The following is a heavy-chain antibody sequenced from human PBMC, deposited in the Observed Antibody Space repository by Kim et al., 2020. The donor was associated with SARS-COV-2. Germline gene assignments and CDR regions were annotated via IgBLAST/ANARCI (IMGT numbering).Heavy chain of an antibody. V-gene: IGHV7-4-1*02. J-gene: IGHJ4*02. Sequence: ASVKVSCKASGYTFTDYGIKWVRQAPGQGVEWMGWINTNTGNPKYAQGFTGRFVFSLDTSVNTAYLQISSLRAEDTAVYYCVKQGGQQWSWADYWGQGTLVTVSS. CDR1: GYTFTDYG. CDR2: INTNTGNP. D-gene: IGHD5-18*01. CDR3: VKQGGQQWSWADY.